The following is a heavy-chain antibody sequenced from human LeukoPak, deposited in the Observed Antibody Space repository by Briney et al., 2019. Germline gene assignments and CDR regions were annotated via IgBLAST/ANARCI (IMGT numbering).Heavy chain of an antibody. CDR1: GFTFSSYG. Sequence: SGGSLRLSCAASGFTFSSYGMHWVRQAPGKGLEWVAVISYDGSNKYYADSVKGRFTISRDNSKNTLYLQMNSLRAEDTAVYYCARDDYYGSGSYWVAPYYYYGMDVWGQGTTVTVSS. CDR2: ISYDGSNK. V-gene: IGHV3-30*03. D-gene: IGHD3-10*01. J-gene: IGHJ6*02. CDR3: ARDDYYGSGSYWVAPYYYYGMDV.